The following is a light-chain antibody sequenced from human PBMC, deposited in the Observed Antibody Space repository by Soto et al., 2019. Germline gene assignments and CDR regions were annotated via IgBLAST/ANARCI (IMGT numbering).Light chain of an antibody. CDR1: QGITSY. J-gene: IGKJ1*01. Sequence: DIQMTQSPSSLSASVGDRVTLSCRASQGITSYLAWCQQKPRKVPKLLIYAASTLQSGVPSRFSGSGSGRDFTITISSLQTEDVATYYGLKYNGAHRAFGQGTKVEIK. V-gene: IGKV1-27*01. CDR3: LKYNGAHRA. CDR2: AAS.